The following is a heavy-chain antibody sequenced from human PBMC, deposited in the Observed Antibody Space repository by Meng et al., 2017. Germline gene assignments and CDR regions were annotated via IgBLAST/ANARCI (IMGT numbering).Heavy chain of an antibody. CDR1: GSTFTDDY. CDR3: ARRVAVAGNTSRVRWFDP. J-gene: IGHJ5*02. CDR2: INPHSGGT. Sequence: QGQLVQSGAEVKKPGASGKVSCKSSGSTFTDDYLHWVRQAPGQGLEWMGWINPHSGGTYFAQNFQGRVTLTSDTSISTAYMELSRLRSDDTAMYYCARRVAVAGNTSRVRWFDPWGQGTLVTVSS. D-gene: IGHD6-19*01. V-gene: IGHV1-2*02.